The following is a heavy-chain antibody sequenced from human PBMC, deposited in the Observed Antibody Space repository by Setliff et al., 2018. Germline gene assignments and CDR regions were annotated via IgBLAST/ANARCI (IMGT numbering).Heavy chain of an antibody. CDR3: ARINFYVSSGYYYAPDF. V-gene: IGHV1-18*01. D-gene: IGHD3-22*01. CDR1: GHIFSSYG. J-gene: IGHJ4*02. Sequence: ASVKVSCKASGHIFSSYGITWVRQAPGQGLEWMGWINNYSFKTAYPQKFLDRVTVTTDTSATTAYMELKNLRSDDTAVYYCARINFYVSSGYYYAPDFWGQGTLVTVSS. CDR2: INNYSFKT.